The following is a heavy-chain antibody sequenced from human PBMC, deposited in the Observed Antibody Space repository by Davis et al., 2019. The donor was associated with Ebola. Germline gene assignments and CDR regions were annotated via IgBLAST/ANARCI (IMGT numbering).Heavy chain of an antibody. CDR2: INHSGST. D-gene: IGHD6-13*01. CDR3: ARSGYSSSWYNWFDP. CDR1: GGSFSGYY. J-gene: IGHJ5*02. Sequence: SETLSLTCAVYGGSFSGYYWSWIRQPPGKGLEWMGEINHSGSTNYNPSLKSRVTISVDTSKNQFSLKLSSVTAADTAVYYCARSGYSSSWYNWFDPWGQGTLVTVSS. V-gene: IGHV4-34*01.